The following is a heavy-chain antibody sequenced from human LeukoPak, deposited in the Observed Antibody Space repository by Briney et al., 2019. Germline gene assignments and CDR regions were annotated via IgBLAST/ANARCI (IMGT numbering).Heavy chain of an antibody. CDR2: IKQDGSEK. CDR1: GFTLSSYW. J-gene: IGHJ1*01. Sequence: PGGSLRLSCAASGFTLSSYWMSWVRQAPGKGLEWVANIKQDGSEKYYVDSVKGRFTISRDNAKNSLSLRMNSLSAEDTAVYYCATGYSSGWYFYFQHWGQGSLVSVSS. D-gene: IGHD6-19*01. CDR3: ATGYSSGWYFYFQH. V-gene: IGHV3-7*01.